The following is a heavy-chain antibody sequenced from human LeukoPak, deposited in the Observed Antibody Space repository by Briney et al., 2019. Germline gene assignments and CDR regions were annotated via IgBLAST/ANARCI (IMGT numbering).Heavy chain of an antibody. V-gene: IGHV4-34*01. Sequence: PSETLSLTCAVYGGSFSGYYWSWIRQPPGKGLEWIGEINHSGSTNYNPSLKSRVTISVDTSKNQFSLKLSSVTAADTAVYYCARTPAVGATGLDYWGQGTLVTVSS. CDR2: INHSGST. J-gene: IGHJ4*02. CDR1: GGSFSGYY. CDR3: ARTPAVGATGLDY. D-gene: IGHD1-26*01.